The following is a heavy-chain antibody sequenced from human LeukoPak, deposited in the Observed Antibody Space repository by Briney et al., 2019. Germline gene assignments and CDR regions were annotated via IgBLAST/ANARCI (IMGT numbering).Heavy chain of an antibody. CDR3: TRHAGDLATIKIDF. CDR1: GYSFVSYW. V-gene: IGHV5-51*01. Sequence: GESLKISCKGSGYSFVSYWIGWVRQMPGKGLEWMGFVYPGDSDTRYSPSFQGQVTISADKSISTAYLQRSSLKASDTATYYCTRHAGDLATIKIDFWGQGTLVTVSS. J-gene: IGHJ4*02. D-gene: IGHD7-27*01. CDR2: VYPGDSDT.